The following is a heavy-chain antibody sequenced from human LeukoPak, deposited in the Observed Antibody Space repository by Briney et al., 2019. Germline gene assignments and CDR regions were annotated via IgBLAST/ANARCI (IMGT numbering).Heavy chain of an antibody. V-gene: IGHV3-11*04. CDR2: ISGNTPTI. J-gene: IGHJ5*02. CDR1: GFRFSDYY. Sequence: GGSLRLSCAAYGFRFSDYYMSWIRQVPGRGLEWLSYISGNTPTIYYADSVKGRFTISRDNDKNSLYLHMNSLRAEDTAAYYCARDHNNWNYGVIDLWGQGTLVSVSS. D-gene: IGHD1-7*01. CDR3: ARDHNNWNYGVIDL.